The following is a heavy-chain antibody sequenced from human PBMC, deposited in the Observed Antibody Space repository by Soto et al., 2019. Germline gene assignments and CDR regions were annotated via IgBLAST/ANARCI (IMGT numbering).Heavy chain of an antibody. Sequence: GASVKVSCKVSGYTRTELSMHWVRQAPGKGLEWMGGFDPEDGETIYAQKFQGRVTMTEDTSTDTAYMALSSLRSEDTAVYYCVTAPSSGYYFFFDYWGQRTLVTVSS. CDR2: FDPEDGET. V-gene: IGHV1-24*01. CDR1: GYTRTELS. D-gene: IGHD3-22*01. CDR3: VTAPSSGYYFFFDY. J-gene: IGHJ4*02.